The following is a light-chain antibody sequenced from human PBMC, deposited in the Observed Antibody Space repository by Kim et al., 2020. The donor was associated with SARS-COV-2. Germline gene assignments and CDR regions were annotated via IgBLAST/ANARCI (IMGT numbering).Light chain of an antibody. CDR3: QQYGTSLYT. V-gene: IGKV3-20*01. CDR2: GAS. Sequence: EIVLTQSPGILSLSPGDRATLSCRASQSVSSSYLAWYQQKPGQAPRLLIYGASSRATGIPDRFSGSGSETAFTLTISRLEPEDFAVYYCQQYGTSLYTFGQGTKLEI. J-gene: IGKJ2*01. CDR1: QSVSSSY.